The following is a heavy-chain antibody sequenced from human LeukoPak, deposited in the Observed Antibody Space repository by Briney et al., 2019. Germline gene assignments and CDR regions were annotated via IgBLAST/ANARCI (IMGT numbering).Heavy chain of an antibody. D-gene: IGHD3-10*01. J-gene: IGHJ3*02. CDR3: ARDILGSGIINVPYAFDI. V-gene: IGHV4-61*01. CDR1: GGSVSSGSYY. Sequence: SETLSLTCTVSGGSVSSGSYYWSWIRQPPGKGLEWIGYIYYSGSTNYNPSLKSRVTISVDTSKNQFSLKLSSVTAADTAVYYCARDILGSGIINVPYAFDIWAHGTMVTVSS. CDR2: IYYSGST.